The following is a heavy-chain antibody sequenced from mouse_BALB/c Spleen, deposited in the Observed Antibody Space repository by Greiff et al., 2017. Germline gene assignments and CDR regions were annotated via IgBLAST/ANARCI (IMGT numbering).Heavy chain of an antibody. J-gene: IGHJ3*01. CDR3: ARDYDYDPDRFAY. D-gene: IGHD2-4*01. V-gene: IGHV5-17*02. CDR1: GFTFSSFG. Sequence: EVQRVESGGGLVQPGGSRKLSCAASGFTFSSFGMHWVRQAPEKGLECVAYISSGSSTIYYADTVKGRFTISRDNPKNTLFLQMTSLRSEDTAMYYCARDYDYDPDRFAYWGQGTLVTVSA. CDR2: ISSGSSTI.